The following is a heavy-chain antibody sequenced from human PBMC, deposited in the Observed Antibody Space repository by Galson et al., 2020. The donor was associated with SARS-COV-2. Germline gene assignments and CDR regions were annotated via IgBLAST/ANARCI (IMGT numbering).Heavy chain of an antibody. J-gene: IGHJ4*02. Sequence: SQASETLSLTCAVYGGSFSGYYWGWIRQSPGKGLEWIGQITPTGTINNNPSLKSRATISQDTSKNQFSQRLRSVTAADMAMSFCARGSRDVTMVLMIATAASYYFDFWGQGSLVAVSS. CDR2: ITPTGTI. D-gene: IGHD2-21*01. CDR1: GGSFSGYY. V-gene: IGHV4-34*04. CDR3: ARGSRDVTMVLMIATAASYYFDF.